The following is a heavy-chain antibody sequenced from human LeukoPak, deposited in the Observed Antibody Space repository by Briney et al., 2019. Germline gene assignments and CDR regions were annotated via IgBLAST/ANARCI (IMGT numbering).Heavy chain of an antibody. CDR2: IYYSGST. J-gene: IGHJ5*02. CDR1: GGSISNYY. V-gene: IGHV4-59*08. D-gene: IGHD3-10*01. Sequence: SETLSLTCTVSGGSISNYYWSWIRQPPGKGLEWIGFIYYSGSTYYNPSLKSRVTISVDTSKNQFSLKLSSVTAADTAVYYCARQWVRGVIRFDPWGQGTLVTVSS. CDR3: ARQWVRGVIRFDP.